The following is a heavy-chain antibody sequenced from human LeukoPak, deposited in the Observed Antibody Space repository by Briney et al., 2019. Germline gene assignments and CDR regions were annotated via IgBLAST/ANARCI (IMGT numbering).Heavy chain of an antibody. D-gene: IGHD3-10*01. CDR2: ISSNGGST. CDR3: ARVPGAYGSGSGWYFDY. CDR1: GFTFSSYA. V-gene: IGHV3-64*01. Sequence: GGSLRLSFAASGFTFSSYAMHWVRLAPGKGLEYVSAISSNGGSTYYANSVKGRFTISRDNSKNTLYLQMNSLRADDTAVYYCARVPGAYGSGSGWYFDYWGQGNLVTVSS. J-gene: IGHJ4*02.